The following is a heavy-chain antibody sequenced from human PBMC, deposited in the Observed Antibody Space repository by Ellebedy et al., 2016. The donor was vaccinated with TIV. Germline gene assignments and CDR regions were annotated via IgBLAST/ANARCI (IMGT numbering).Heavy chain of an antibody. CDR3: ARAASGIVVVNHWGY. V-gene: IGHV3-48*02. CDR1: GFSISSYT. D-gene: IGHD3-22*01. CDR2: ISSSTGNI. Sequence: GESLKISCAASGFSISSYTIHWVRQAPRKGLEWVASISSSTGNIYYADSVRGRFTISRDTAKNSLYLQMNSLRDEDTAVYYCARAASGIVVVNHWGYWGQGTLVTVSS. J-gene: IGHJ4*02.